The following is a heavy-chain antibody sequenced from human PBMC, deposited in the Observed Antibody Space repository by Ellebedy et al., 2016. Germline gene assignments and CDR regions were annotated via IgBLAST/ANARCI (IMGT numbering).Heavy chain of an antibody. CDR2: ISSSSSYI. Sequence: GESLKISXAASGFTFSSYSMNWVRQAPGKGLEWVSSISSSSSYIYYADSVKGRFTISRDNAKNSLYLQMNSLRAEDTAVYYCARVAGSSWYVWGQGTLVTVSS. J-gene: IGHJ4*02. CDR3: ARVAGSSWYV. CDR1: GFTFSSYS. D-gene: IGHD6-13*01. V-gene: IGHV3-21*01.